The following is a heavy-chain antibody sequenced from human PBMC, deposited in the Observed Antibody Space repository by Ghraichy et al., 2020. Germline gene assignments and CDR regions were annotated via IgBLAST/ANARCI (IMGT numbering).Heavy chain of an antibody. CDR2: INHSGST. V-gene: IGHV4-34*01. CDR3: ARVWDVWGSYRYFLPHHPNWFDP. CDR1: GGSFSGYY. D-gene: IGHD3-16*02. Sequence: SETLSLTCAVYGGSFSGYYWSWIRQPPGKGLEWIGEINHSGSTNYNPSLKSRVTISVDTSKNQFSLKLSSVTAADTAVYYCARVWDVWGSYRYFLPHHPNWFDPWGQGTLFTVSS. J-gene: IGHJ5*02.